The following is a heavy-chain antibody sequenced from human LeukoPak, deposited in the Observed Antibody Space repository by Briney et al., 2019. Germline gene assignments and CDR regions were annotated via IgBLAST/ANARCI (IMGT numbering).Heavy chain of an antibody. CDR2: IAHHGNNK. CDR1: GFTFSSSA. Sequence: GGSLRLSCGASGFTFSSSAMHWVRQGPGKGLEWVAYIAHHGNNKYYADSVKGRFTISRDNAKNTLSLQMNSLRPEDTGVYYCARAPSEIGGYYPEYFRHWGQGTLVTVSS. J-gene: IGHJ1*01. D-gene: IGHD3-3*01. CDR3: ARAPSEIGGYYPEYFRH. V-gene: IGHV3-30*02.